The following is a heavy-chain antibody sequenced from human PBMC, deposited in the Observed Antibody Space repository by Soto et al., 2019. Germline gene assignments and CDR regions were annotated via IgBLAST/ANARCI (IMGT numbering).Heavy chain of an antibody. CDR3: AKETCFFDSRTSCSDHRPRWFET. D-gene: IGHD3-9*01. CDR2: ISSSGRST. V-gene: IGHV3-48*02. J-gene: IGHJ5*02. Sequence: GGSLRLSCAASGFTFSDFNMNWVRQAPGKGLEWISYISSSGRSTYYEASVKGRFTISRDNANNSLFLQMNRLVDEDSAAYYCAKETCFFDSRTSCSDHRPRWFETWGPGTLVTVAS. CDR1: GFTFSDFN.